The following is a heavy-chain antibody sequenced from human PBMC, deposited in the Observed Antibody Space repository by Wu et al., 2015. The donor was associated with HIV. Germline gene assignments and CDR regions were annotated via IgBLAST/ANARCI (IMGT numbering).Heavy chain of an antibody. V-gene: IGHV1-69*04. CDR3: ARSVPRWKDQYTRGGMDV. CDR2: IIPTLGVA. CDR1: GGTFDNYA. D-gene: IGHD1-1*01. J-gene: IGHJ6*02. Sequence: QVQLVQSGAELKKPGSSVKVSCKASGGTFDNYAISWVRQAPGQGLEWLGRIIPTLGVASYVPKFLGRVTITADESTTTAYMELSSLTSGDTAVYYCARSVPRWKDQYTRGGMDVWGQGTTVTVFS.